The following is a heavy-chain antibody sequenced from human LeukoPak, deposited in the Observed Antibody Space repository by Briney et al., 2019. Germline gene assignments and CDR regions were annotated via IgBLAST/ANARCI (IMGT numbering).Heavy chain of an antibody. CDR3: ARDHEEYCSGGSCSRFDY. V-gene: IGHV4-4*07. CDR1: GDSISSYY. CDR2: IYSSGSI. D-gene: IGHD2-15*01. Sequence: PSETLSLTCTVSGDSISSYYWSWIRQPAGKGLEWIGRIYSSGSINYNPSLKSRVTMSVDTSKNQFSLRLRSVTAEDTAVYYCARDHEEYCSGGSCSRFDYWGQGTLVTVSS. J-gene: IGHJ4*02.